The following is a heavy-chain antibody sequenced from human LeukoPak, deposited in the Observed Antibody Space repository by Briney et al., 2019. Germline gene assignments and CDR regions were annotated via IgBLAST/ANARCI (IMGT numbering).Heavy chain of an antibody. J-gene: IGHJ4*02. CDR1: GFTFDDYA. CDR3: AKVRPSSSWYDGFDY. CDR2: ISWNSGSI. D-gene: IGHD6-13*01. Sequence: GRSLRLSCAASGFTFDDYAMHWVRQAPGKGLEWASGISWNSGSIGYADSVKGRFTISRDNAKNSLYLQMNSLRAEDTALYYCAKVRPSSSWYDGFDYWGQGTLVTVSS. V-gene: IGHV3-9*01.